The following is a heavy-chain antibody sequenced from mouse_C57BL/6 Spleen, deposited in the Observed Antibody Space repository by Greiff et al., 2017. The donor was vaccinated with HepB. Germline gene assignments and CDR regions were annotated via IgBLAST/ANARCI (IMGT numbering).Heavy chain of an antibody. J-gene: IGHJ3*01. CDR3: ARDLYDGYYRTFAY. CDR1: GFTFSSYA. V-gene: IGHV5-4*01. D-gene: IGHD2-3*01. CDR2: ISDGGSYT. Sequence: EVKVVESGGGLVKPGGSLKLSCAASGFTFSSYAMSWVRQTPEKRLEWVATISDGGSYTYYPDNVKGRFTISRDNAKNNLYLQMSHLKSEDTAMYYCARDLYDGYYRTFAYWGQGTLVTVSA.